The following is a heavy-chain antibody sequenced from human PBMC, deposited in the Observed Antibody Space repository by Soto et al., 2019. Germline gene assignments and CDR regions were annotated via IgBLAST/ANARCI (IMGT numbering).Heavy chain of an antibody. CDR3: GRLIVGVAGNMAHYYSASDV. Sequence: QVQLVQSGAEVKKPGSSVKVSCEASVGTFINYAFTWVRQAPGQGLEWMGGIIPLFDTTNYAQRFQGRVTITADESTSTAYMELSSLRSEDTAVYFCGRLIVGVAGNMAHYYSASDVWGQGTTVIVSS. V-gene: IGHV1-69*01. CDR1: VGTFINYA. CDR2: IIPLFDTT. J-gene: IGHJ6*02. D-gene: IGHD3-3*01.